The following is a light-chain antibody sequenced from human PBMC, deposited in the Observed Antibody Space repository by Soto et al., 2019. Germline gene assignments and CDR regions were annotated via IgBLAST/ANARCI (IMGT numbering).Light chain of an antibody. J-gene: IGKJ3*01. V-gene: IGKV3-20*01. CDR1: ESMESRY. Sequence: EIVLTQSPATLSFSPGEKATLSSRAGESMESRYLAWSQQRPGQAPRLLIYGTSSRATGIPDRFSGSGSGTDFSLTISRLEPEDFAVYYCQQFGSSPGFTFGPGTKVDIK. CDR3: QQFGSSPGFT. CDR2: GTS.